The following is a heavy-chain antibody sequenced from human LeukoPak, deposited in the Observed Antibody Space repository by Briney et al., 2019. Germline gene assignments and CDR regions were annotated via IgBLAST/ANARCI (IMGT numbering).Heavy chain of an antibody. D-gene: IGHD4-11*01. V-gene: IGHV4-39*01. J-gene: IGHJ4*02. CDR3: ARLGTATRGNDY. Sequence: SETLSLTCTVSGGSISSSTYYWGWIRQPPGKGLEWIVSIYYSGSTYYNPSLKSRVTISVDTSKNQFSLKLSSVTAADTAVYYCARLGTATRGNDYWGQGTLVTVSS. CDR2: IYYSGST. CDR1: GGSISSSTYY.